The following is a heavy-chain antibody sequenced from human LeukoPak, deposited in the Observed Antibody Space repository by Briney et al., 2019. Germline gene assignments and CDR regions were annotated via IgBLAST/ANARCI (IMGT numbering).Heavy chain of an antibody. CDR1: GFTFSSYE. CDR3: AKGRGTTVTSAANY. D-gene: IGHD4-17*01. J-gene: IGHJ4*02. Sequence: GGSLRLSCAASGFTFSSYEMNWVRQAPGKGLGWVSYISSSGSTIYYADSVKGRFTISRDNAKNSLYLQMNSLRAEDTAVYYCAKGRGTTVTSAANYWGQGTLVTVSS. CDR2: ISSSGSTI. V-gene: IGHV3-48*03.